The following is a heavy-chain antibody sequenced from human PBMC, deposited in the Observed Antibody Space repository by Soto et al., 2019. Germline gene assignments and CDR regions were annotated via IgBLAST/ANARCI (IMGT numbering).Heavy chain of an antibody. CDR2: ISQSAGGNT. CDR3: AGWNYDY. CDR1: GFTFRSYG. V-gene: IGHV3-23*01. D-gene: IGHD1-7*01. J-gene: IGHJ4*02. Sequence: GGSLRLSCAAPGFTFRSYGMMWFRQAPGKGLEWVSAISQSAGGNTYYADSVKGRFTISRDDSKNTLYLQMDSLRPEDTGQYYCAGWNYDYWGQGTHVTVSS.